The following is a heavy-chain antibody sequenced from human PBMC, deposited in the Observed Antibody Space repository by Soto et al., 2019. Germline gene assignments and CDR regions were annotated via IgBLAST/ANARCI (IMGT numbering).Heavy chain of an antibody. Sequence: KTSETLSLTCAVYGGSFSGYYWSWIRQPPGKGLEWIGEINHSGSTNYNPSLKSRVTISVDTSKNQFSLKLSSVTAADTAVYYCARGRGRGLRKNSGMDVWGQGTTVTVSS. CDR3: ARGRGRGLRKNSGMDV. CDR2: INHSGST. V-gene: IGHV4-34*01. CDR1: GGSFSGYY. J-gene: IGHJ6*02. D-gene: IGHD2-15*01.